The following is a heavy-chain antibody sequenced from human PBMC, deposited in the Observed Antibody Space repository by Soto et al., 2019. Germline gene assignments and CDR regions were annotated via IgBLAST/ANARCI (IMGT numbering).Heavy chain of an antibody. Sequence: ASVKVSCKASGYTFTSYAMHWVRQAPGQRLEWMGWINAGNGNTKYSQKFQGRVTITRDTSASTAYMELSSLRSEDTAVYYCATAASSSPTPGAFDIWGQGTMVTVSS. V-gene: IGHV1-3*01. D-gene: IGHD6-6*01. CDR1: GYTFTSYA. CDR2: INAGNGNT. CDR3: ATAASSSPTPGAFDI. J-gene: IGHJ3*02.